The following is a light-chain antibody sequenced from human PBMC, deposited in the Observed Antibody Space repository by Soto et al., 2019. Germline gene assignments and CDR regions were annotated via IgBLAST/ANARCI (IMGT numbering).Light chain of an antibody. CDR2: QAS. J-gene: IGKJ2*01. CDR1: QSISTW. Sequence: DIQMAQSPSTLSASVGDRVTITCRASQSISTWLAWYQQRPGKAPRLLIYQASSLESGVPSRFSGSGSGTEFTLTISSLQSDDFATYYCQEYYTFSYTFGQGTKLEIK. CDR3: QEYYTFSYT. V-gene: IGKV1-5*03.